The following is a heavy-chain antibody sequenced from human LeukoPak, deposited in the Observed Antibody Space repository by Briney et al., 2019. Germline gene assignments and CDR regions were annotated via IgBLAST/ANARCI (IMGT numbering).Heavy chain of an antibody. CDR2: IYHSGST. Sequence: PSETLSLTCAVSGGSISSSNWWSWVRQPPGKGLEWIGEIYHSGSTNYNPSLKSRVTISVDTSKNQFSLKLSSVTAADTAVYYCARQLRYYYGSGSKYYYYYYMDVWGKGTTVTISS. J-gene: IGHJ6*03. CDR1: GGSISSSNW. CDR3: ARQLRYYYGSGSKYYYYYYMDV. D-gene: IGHD3-10*01. V-gene: IGHV4-4*02.